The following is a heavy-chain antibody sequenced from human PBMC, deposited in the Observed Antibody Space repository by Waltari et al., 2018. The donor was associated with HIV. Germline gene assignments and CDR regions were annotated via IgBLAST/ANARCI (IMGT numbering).Heavy chain of an antibody. CDR3: ARENTMTYYDALDI. CDR1: GFTFWSYW. CDR2: ISSDGSTT. Sequence: EVQLVESGGGLVQPGGSLRLSCAASGFTFWSYWMHWVRQAPGKGLLWVSCISSDGSTTNYADSVKGRLTISRDNAKNTLYLQMNSLRADDTAVYYCARENTMTYYDALDIWGQGTMVTVSS. V-gene: IGHV3-74*01. J-gene: IGHJ3*02. D-gene: IGHD4-17*01.